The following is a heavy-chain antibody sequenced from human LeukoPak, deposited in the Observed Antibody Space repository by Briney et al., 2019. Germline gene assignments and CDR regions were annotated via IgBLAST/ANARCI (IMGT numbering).Heavy chain of an antibody. CDR3: ARSSGSHFDL. CDR2: ISTSGGST. J-gene: IGHJ4*02. D-gene: IGHD3-10*01. V-gene: IGHV3-23*01. Sequence: GGSLRLSCAVAETGFPISHYAMNWVRQAPGKGLDWVSGISTSGGSTYYADSVKGRFTISRDTSKNTLYLQMNSLRVDDTALYCAARSSGSHFDLWGQGTLVTVSS. CDR1: GFPISHYA.